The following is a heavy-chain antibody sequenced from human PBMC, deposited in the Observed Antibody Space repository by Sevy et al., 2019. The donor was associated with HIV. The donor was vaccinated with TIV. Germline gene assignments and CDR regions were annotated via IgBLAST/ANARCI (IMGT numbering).Heavy chain of an antibody. V-gene: IGHV3-7*01. D-gene: IGHD2-21*01. CDR2: LNEDGTEK. J-gene: IGHJ4*02. Sequence: GGSLRLSCAASGFTFTRYWMTWVRQSPGKGLQWLGNLNEDGTEKYYRDSVRGRFTISRDNAKKSLHLQTNSLRVDDTGVYYCARDVAAGDFWGQGTLVTVSS. CDR1: GFTFTRYW. CDR3: ARDVAAGDF.